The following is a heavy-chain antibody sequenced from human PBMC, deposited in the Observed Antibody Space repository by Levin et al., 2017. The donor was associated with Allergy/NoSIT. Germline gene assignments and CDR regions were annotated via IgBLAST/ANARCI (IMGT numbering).Heavy chain of an antibody. J-gene: IGHJ4*02. CDR1: GFTVSSNY. V-gene: IGHV3-53*01. D-gene: IGHD5-18*01. Sequence: GESLKISCAASGFTVSSNYMSWVRQAPGGGLEWVSVIYSGGSTYYADSVKGRFTISRDNSKNTLYLQMNSLRAEDTAVYYCARDRLGYSYGYGFSDYWGQGTLVTVSS. CDR3: ARDRLGYSYGYGFSDY. CDR2: IYSGGST.